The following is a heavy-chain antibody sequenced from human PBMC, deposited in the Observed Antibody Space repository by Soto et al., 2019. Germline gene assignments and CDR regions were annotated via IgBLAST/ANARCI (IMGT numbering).Heavy chain of an antibody. CDR2: TYYTGTT. D-gene: IGHD2-21*01. Sequence: QVQLQESGPGLVQPSQTLSLTCTVSGDPISSGGYFWTWIRQQPGKGLEWIGNTYYTGTTYYNPSHKSRVSISVDTSKNQFSLKLTSVTAADTAIYYCARDRVRRDNKPYGMDVWGQGTTVTVSS. V-gene: IGHV4-31*03. CDR3: ARDRVRRDNKPYGMDV. CDR1: GDPISSGGYF. J-gene: IGHJ6*02.